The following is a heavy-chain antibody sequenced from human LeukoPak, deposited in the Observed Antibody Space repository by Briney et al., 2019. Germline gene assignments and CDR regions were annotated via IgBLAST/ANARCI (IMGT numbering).Heavy chain of an antibody. J-gene: IGHJ4*02. D-gene: IGHD3-16*01. CDR1: GGSISSYY. CDR2: IYYSGST. CDR3: ARDRFGDEAY. V-gene: IGHV4-59*01. Sequence: PSESLSLTCTVSGGSISSYYWSWIRQPPGKGLEWIGYIYYSGSTNYNPSLKSRVTISVDTSKNQFSLKLSSVTAADTAVYYCARDRFGDEAYWGQGTLVTVSS.